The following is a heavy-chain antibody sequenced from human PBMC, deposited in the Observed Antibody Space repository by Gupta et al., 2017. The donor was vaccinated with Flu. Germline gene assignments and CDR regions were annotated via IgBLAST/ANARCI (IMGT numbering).Heavy chain of an antibody. Sequence: EVQLAESGGGLVRPGGSLRLSCATSGFVFNVYGMNWVRRAPGKGLEWVSSIERSGNTYYSDSVKGRFTVSRDNAANSIYLQMNSLRDEDTAGYYCARDDSDGTGYWGRIDYWGQGTLVTVSS. CDR3: ARDDSDGTGYWGRIDY. CDR1: GFVFNVYG. D-gene: IGHD3-9*01. CDR2: IERSGNT. V-gene: IGHV3-21*02. J-gene: IGHJ4*02.